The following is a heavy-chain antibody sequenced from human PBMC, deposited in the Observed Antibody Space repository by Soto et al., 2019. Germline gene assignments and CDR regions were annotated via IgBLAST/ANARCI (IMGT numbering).Heavy chain of an antibody. Sequence: GGSLRLSCAASGFTFGTYAMSWVRQAPGKGLEWVSVIRGSDGSTFYADSVKGRFTISRDNFKNTLYLQMNTLRPEDSAVYYCAKSLGDPDPFDDWGQGTLVTVSS. J-gene: IGHJ4*02. V-gene: IGHV3-23*01. CDR2: IRGSDGST. D-gene: IGHD4-17*01. CDR3: AKSLGDPDPFDD. CDR1: GFTFGTYA.